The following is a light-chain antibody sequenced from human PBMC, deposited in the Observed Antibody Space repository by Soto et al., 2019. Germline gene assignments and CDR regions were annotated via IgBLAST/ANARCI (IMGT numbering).Light chain of an antibody. CDR3: HQFGSSPPAFT. V-gene: IGKV3-20*01. CDR1: QSVSTRY. Sequence: ESMLTHSPGTLSLSPGERATLSCRASQSVSTRYLAWYQQKPGQAPRLLIYGASIRATGIPDRFSGSGSGTDFTLTISILEPEDYAVYYCHQFGSSPPAFTFGQGTKLEI. CDR2: GAS. J-gene: IGKJ2*01.